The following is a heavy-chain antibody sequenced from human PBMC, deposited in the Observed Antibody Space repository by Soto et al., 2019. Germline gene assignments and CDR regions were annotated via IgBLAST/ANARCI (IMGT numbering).Heavy chain of an antibody. D-gene: IGHD1-26*01. CDR3: ARERPWEPLPY. V-gene: IGHV1-18*01. Sequence: QVQLVQSGGEVKKPGASVKVSCKASGYTFSNYGITWVRQAPGQGLEWMGWISGYNANTIYAQKFEGRVTMTKDTNTAYMELRNLRFDDTAVYFCARERPWEPLPYWGQGTPVIVSS. J-gene: IGHJ4*02. CDR1: GYTFSNYG. CDR2: ISGYNANT.